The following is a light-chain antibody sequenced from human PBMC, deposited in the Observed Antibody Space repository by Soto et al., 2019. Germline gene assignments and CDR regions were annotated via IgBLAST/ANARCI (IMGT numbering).Light chain of an antibody. J-gene: IGKJ5*01. Sequence: DIQMTQSPSSLSASVGNGVTITCRASQSISTYLNWYQKKPGKAPNLLIYDASRLQSGVPSRFSGSGGGTDFTLSISSVQPEDFATYFCQQSYMDPITFGQGTRREIK. CDR2: DAS. CDR1: QSISTY. V-gene: IGKV1-39*01. CDR3: QQSYMDPIT.